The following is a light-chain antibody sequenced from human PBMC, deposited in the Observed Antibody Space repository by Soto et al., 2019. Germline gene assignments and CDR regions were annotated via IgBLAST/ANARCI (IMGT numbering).Light chain of an antibody. CDR1: SSEVGGYNY. Sequence: QSALTQPASVSGSPGQSITISCTGTSSEVGGYNYVSWYQQHPGKAHKLMIYDVSNRPSGVSNRFSGSKSGNTASLTISGLQAEDEADYYCSSYTSSSPSFGTGTKVTVL. J-gene: IGLJ1*01. V-gene: IGLV2-14*01. CDR2: DVS. CDR3: SSYTSSSPS.